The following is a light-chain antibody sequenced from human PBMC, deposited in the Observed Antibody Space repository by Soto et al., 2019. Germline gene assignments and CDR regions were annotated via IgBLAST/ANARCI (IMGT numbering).Light chain of an antibody. CDR1: QSVGAS. CDR2: DSS. Sequence: VFTQSAATLSLSPGERATLSCGGSQSVGASLAWYQQKPCQPPRLLIYDSSTRATGIPARFSGGGSGTAFTLPTSSIRPADFAVYYCQQRGDWPSLTFGGGTKVDIK. CDR3: QQRGDWPSLT. J-gene: IGKJ4*01. V-gene: IGKV3-11*01.